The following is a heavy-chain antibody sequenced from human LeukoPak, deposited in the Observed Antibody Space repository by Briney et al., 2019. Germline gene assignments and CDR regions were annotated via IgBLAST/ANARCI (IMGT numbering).Heavy chain of an antibody. V-gene: IGHV3-23*01. D-gene: IGHD3-10*01. CDR2: XXDXGGRX. Sequence: PGGSLRLSCAAXGXXXXXXAXXXXXXAXXXXLXXVXXXXDXGGRXYYAXSVKGRFTISRXNSKNTLYLQMDSLRAEDTALYXCAKDKIPKLITMVRGSDYWGQGTLVTVSS. CDR1: GXXXXXXA. J-gene: IGHJ4*02. CDR3: AKDKIPKLITMVRGSDY.